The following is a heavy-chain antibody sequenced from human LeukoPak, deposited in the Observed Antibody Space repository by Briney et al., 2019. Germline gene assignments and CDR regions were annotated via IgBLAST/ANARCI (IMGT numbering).Heavy chain of an antibody. CDR2: VYSGGST. J-gene: IGHJ3*02. CDR3: ARDGPRYNWTDLNDAFDI. CDR1: GFTFRTYH. V-gene: IGHV3-53*01. D-gene: IGHD1-1*01. Sequence: GGSLRLSCAASGFTFRTYHINWVLQAPGKGLEWVSIVYSGGSTYYADSVKGRFTISRDNSKNTLYLQMNSLRADDTAVYYCARDGPRYNWTDLNDAFDIWGQGTMVTVSS.